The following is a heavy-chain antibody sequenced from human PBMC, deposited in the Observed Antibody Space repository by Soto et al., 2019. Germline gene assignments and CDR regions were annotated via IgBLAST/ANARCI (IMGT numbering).Heavy chain of an antibody. CDR1: GYTFTSYD. CDR2: MNPNSGNT. J-gene: IGHJ5*02. Sequence: QVQLVQSGAEVKKPGASVKVSCKASGYTFTSYDINWVRQATGQGLEWMGWMNPNSGNTGYAQKFQGRVTMTRNTSISTAYMEVSSLRSEDTAVYYWAPSVAVPIYNWFDPWGQGTLVTVSS. D-gene: IGHD6-19*01. CDR3: APSVAVPIYNWFDP. V-gene: IGHV1-8*01.